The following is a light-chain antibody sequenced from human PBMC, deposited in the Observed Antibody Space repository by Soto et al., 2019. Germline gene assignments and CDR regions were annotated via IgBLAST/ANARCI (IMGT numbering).Light chain of an antibody. Sequence: DIQMTQSPSAMSASVGDRVTITCRASQGISNYLAWFQQKPGEVPKRLIYAASSLQSGVPSRFSGSGSGTEFTLTISSLQPEDFATYYCLQHNSWRTFGQGTKVEIK. CDR3: LQHNSWRT. J-gene: IGKJ1*01. CDR1: QGISNY. V-gene: IGKV1-17*03. CDR2: AAS.